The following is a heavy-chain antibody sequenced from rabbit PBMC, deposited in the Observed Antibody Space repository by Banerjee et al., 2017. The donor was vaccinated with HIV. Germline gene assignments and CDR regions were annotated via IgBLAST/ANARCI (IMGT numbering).Heavy chain of an antibody. J-gene: IGHJ4*01. V-gene: IGHV1S45*01. CDR2: INTSSGNT. Sequence: QQQLEESGGGLVKPEGSLTLTCTASGFTLSSYWICWVRQAPGKGLEWIACINTSSGNTVYASWAKGRFTISRTSSTTVTLQMTSLTAADTASYFCARDLAGVIGWNFGLWGPGTLVTDS. CDR3: ARDLAGVIGWNFGL. CDR1: GFTLSSYW. D-gene: IGHD4-1*01.